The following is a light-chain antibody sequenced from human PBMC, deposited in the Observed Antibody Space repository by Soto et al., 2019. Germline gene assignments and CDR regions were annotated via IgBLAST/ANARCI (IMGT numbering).Light chain of an antibody. CDR2: DAS. CDR3: QQYGSSPCT. Sequence: EIVLTQSPATLSLSPGERATLSCRASQSVSSYLAWYQQKPGQAPRLLIYDASSRASGIPDKFSGSGSGTDFTLTISRLEPEDFAVYYCQQYGSSPCTFGQGTKVDIK. CDR1: QSVSSY. V-gene: IGKV3-20*01. J-gene: IGKJ1*01.